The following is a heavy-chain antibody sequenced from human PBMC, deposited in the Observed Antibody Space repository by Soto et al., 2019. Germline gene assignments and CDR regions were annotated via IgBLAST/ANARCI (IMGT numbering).Heavy chain of an antibody. CDR1: GGSISSTSRY. D-gene: IGHD1-26*01. CDR2: ISYSGTT. Sequence: PSETLSLTCTGSGGSISSTSRYWGWIRQSPGKGLEWIGTISYSGTTYYNPSLKSRVTISVDTSKNQFSLKLSSVTATDTALYYCASPYSFSPYCFDYWGQGSLVPVSS. CDR3: ASPYSFSPYCFDY. J-gene: IGHJ4*02. V-gene: IGHV4-39*01.